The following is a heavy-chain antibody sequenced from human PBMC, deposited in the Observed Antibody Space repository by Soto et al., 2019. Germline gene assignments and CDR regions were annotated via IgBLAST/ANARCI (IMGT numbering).Heavy chain of an antibody. V-gene: IGHV4-59*01. J-gene: IGHJ4*02. CDR2: IYYSGST. D-gene: IGHD7-27*01. CDR3: ARRWGTYFDF. CDR1: GGSISSYY. Sequence: SETLSLTCTVSGGSISSYYWSWIRQPPGKGLEWIGYIYYSGSTDYDPSLKSRVTISVDTSKNQFSLKLSFVTAADTAVYYCARRWGTYFDFWGQGTLVTVSS.